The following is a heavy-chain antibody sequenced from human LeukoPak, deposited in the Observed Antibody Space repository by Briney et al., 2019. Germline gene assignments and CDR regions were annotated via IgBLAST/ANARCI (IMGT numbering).Heavy chain of an antibody. CDR2: ISAYNGNT. J-gene: IGHJ4*02. V-gene: IGHV1-18*01. D-gene: IGHD4-17*01. CDR1: GGTFSSYA. CDR3: ARAPTVTTYYFDY. Sequence: SVKVSCKASGGTFSSYAISWVRQAPGQGLEWMGWISAYNGNTNYAQKLQGRVTMTTDTSTSTAYMELRSLRSDDTAVYYCARAPTVTTYYFDYWGQGTLVTVSS.